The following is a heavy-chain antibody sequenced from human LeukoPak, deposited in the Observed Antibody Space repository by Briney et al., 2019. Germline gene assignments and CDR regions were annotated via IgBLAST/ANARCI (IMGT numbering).Heavy chain of an antibody. CDR3: AREMNYSGSSEGDY. Sequence: AGGSLRLSCAASGFTVSSNDMSWVRQAPGKGLEWVSYIRSSSSTVYYADSVKGRFTISRDNSKNSLYLQMNSLRAEDTAVYYCAREMNYSGSSEGDYWGQGTLVTVSS. CDR1: GFTVSSND. CDR2: IRSSSSTV. J-gene: IGHJ4*02. D-gene: IGHD3-10*01. V-gene: IGHV3-48*01.